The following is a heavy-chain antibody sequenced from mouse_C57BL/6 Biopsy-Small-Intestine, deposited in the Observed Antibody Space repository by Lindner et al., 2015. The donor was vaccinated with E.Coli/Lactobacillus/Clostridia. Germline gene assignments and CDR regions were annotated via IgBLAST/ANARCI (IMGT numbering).Heavy chain of an antibody. J-gene: IGHJ2*01. CDR1: GYSFTGYF. CDR3: ARDTVDY. CDR2: INPYNGDT. V-gene: IGHV1-20*01. Sequence: VQLQESGPELVKPGDSVKISCKASGYSFTGYFMNWVMQSHGKSLEWIGRINPYNGDTFYNQKFKGKATLTVDKSSSTAHMELRSLTSEDSAVYFCARDTVDYWGQGTTLTVSS.